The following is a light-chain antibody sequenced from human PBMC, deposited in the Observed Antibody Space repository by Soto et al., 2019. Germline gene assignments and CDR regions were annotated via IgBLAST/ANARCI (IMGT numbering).Light chain of an antibody. CDR2: SNN. J-gene: IGLJ1*01. CDR3: AAWDDSLNGLV. V-gene: IGLV1-44*01. CDR1: SSNIGSNT. Sequence: VLTQPPSASGTPGQRVTISCSGSSSNIGSNTVNWYQQLPGTAPKLLIYSNNQRPSGVPDRFSGSKSGTSASLAISGLQSEDEADYYCAAWDDSLNGLVFGTGTKVPVL.